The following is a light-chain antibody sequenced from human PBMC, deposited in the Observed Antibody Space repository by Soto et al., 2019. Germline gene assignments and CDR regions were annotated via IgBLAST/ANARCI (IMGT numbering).Light chain of an antibody. J-gene: IGLJ2*01. Sequence: QSVLTQPASVSESPGQSITISCTGTSSDVGNYNLVSWYQQHPGKAPKLMIYEGSKRPSGVSNRFSGSKSGNTASLTISGLQAEDEADYYCCSYAGSSTFVFGAGTKVTVL. V-gene: IGLV2-23*03. CDR2: EGS. CDR1: SSDVGNYNL. CDR3: CSYAGSSTFV.